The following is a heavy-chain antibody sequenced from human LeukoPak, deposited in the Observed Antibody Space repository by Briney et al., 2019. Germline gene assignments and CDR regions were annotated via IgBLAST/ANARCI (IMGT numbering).Heavy chain of an antibody. D-gene: IGHD2-21*02. CDR3: ARVPRGDPDLGWFDP. CDR1: GGSISSGDYY. CDR2: IYYSGST. V-gene: IGHV4-30-4*01. Sequence: PSETLSLTCTVSGGSISSGDYYWSWIRQPPGKGLEWLGYIYYSGSTYYNPSLKSRVTISVDTSKNQFSLKLSSVTAADTAVYYCARVPRGDPDLGWFDPWGQGTLVTVSS. J-gene: IGHJ5*02.